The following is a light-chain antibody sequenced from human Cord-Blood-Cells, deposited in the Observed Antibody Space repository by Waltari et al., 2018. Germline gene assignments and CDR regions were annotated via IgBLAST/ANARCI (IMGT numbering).Light chain of an antibody. Sequence: DIQMTQSPSSLSASVGDRVSIPCRASESISSYLNWYQQKPGKAPKLLIYAASSLQSGVPSRFSGSGPGTDFTLTISSLQPEDFATYYCQQSYSTPWTFGQGTKVEIK. CDR2: AAS. J-gene: IGKJ1*01. CDR1: ESISSY. V-gene: IGKV1-39*01. CDR3: QQSYSTPWT.